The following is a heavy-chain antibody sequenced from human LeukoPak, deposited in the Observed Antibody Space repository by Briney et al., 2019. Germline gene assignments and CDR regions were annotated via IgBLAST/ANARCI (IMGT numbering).Heavy chain of an antibody. J-gene: IGHJ4*02. V-gene: IGHV3-7*01. CDR3: ARAGRSFYGGSSDY. D-gene: IGHD4-23*01. CDR1: GFTFSSHW. Sequence: GGSLRLSCAASGFTFSSHWMSWVRQAPGKGLEWVAHIRQDGNEEQYMESVRGRFTISRDNTKNSMYLQMDSLRDEDTAVYYCARAGRSFYGGSSDYWGQGTLVTVSS. CDR2: IRQDGNEE.